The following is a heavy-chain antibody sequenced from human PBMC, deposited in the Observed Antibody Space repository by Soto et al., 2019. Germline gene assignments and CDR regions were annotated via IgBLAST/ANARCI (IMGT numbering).Heavy chain of an antibody. CDR1: GGSVSDKTYY. Sequence: NPSETLSLTCSVSGGSVSDKTYYWSWIRQPPGKRLGWIGYVYYSGTTNYNPSLKSRVTISVDLSKNRFSLRLSSVTTADTALYYCARTTAVPNTLRSRYFFDYWGQGTLVTVSS. CDR2: VYYSGTT. D-gene: IGHD4-17*01. CDR3: ARTTAVPNTLRSRYFFDY. V-gene: IGHV4-61*01. J-gene: IGHJ4*02.